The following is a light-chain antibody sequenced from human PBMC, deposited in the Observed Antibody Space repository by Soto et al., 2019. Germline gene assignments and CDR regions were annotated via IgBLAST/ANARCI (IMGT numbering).Light chain of an antibody. Sequence: EIVLTQSPGTLSLSPGERATLSCRASQSVSSSFLAWCQQKPGQAPRLLIYGASSRATGIPDRFSGSGSGTDFTLTISRLEPEDFAVYYCQQYGSSPLTFGQGTKVEI. V-gene: IGKV3-20*01. CDR2: GAS. CDR1: QSVSSSF. J-gene: IGKJ1*01. CDR3: QQYGSSPLT.